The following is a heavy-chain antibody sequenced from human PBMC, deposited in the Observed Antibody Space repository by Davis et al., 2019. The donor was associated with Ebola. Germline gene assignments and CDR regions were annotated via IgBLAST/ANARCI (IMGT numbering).Heavy chain of an antibody. CDR1: GFTFSTYS. J-gene: IGHJ5*02. CDR3: ARGHTYGRWDDWFDP. D-gene: IGHD5-18*01. Sequence: GGSLRLSCAASGFTFSTYSMNWVRQAPGKGLEWVSAISGSGASPYYADSVKGRCTISRDNSKNTLYLQMTSLRAEDTAVYYCARGHTYGRWDDWFDPWGQGTLVTVSS. CDR2: ISGSGASP. V-gene: IGHV3-23*01.